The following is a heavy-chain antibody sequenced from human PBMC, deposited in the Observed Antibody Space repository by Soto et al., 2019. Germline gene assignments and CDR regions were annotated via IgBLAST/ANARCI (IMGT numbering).Heavy chain of an antibody. V-gene: IGHV3-74*01. D-gene: IGHD4-17*01. CDR1: GFTFSSYW. CDR2: INSDGSST. CDR3: ARMTTVDDYYYYGMDV. J-gene: IGHJ6*02. Sequence: GGSLRLSCAASGFTFSSYWMHWVRQAPGKGLVWVSRINSDGSSTSYADSVKGRFTISRDNAKNTLYLQMNSLRAEDTAVYYCARMTTVDDYYYYGMDVWGQGTTVTVSS.